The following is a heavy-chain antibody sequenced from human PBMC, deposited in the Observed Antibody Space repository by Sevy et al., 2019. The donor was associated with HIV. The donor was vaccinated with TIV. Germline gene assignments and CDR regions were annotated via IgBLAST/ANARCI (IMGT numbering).Heavy chain of an antibody. Sequence: SDTLSLPCTFSGGSISSYSWSWIRQPPGKGLEWIGYIYNSGNTNYKTSLKSRVTMSVDTSKNQFSLNLRSVTAADTAVYYCARFDYGDYVGYFDYWGQGTLVTVSS. CDR2: IYNSGNT. J-gene: IGHJ4*02. V-gene: IGHV4-59*07. D-gene: IGHD4-17*01. CDR3: ARFDYGDYVGYFDY. CDR1: GGSISSYS.